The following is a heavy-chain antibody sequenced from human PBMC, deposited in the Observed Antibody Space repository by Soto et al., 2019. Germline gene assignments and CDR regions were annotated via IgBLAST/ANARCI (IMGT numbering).Heavy chain of an antibody. CDR1: GGTFSSYA. V-gene: IGHV1-69*12. J-gene: IGHJ6*02. Sequence: QVQLVQSGAEVKKPGSSVKVSCKASGGTFSSYAISWVRQAPGQGLEWMGGIIPIFGTANYAQKFQGRVTITAAESTSTAYMELSSLRSEDTAVYYCARDRELRLLDYYYYYGMDVWGQGTTVTVSS. CDR2: IIPIFGTA. D-gene: IGHD1-7*01. CDR3: ARDRELRLLDYYYYYGMDV.